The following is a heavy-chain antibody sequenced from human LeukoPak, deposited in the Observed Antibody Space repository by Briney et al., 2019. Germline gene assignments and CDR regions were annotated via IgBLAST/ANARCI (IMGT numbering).Heavy chain of an antibody. CDR2: ISPTGSTT. D-gene: IGHD6-6*01. CDR1: GFSFSGHW. J-gene: IGHJ4*02. Sequence: GGSLRLSCTASGFSFSGHWMHWARQLPGKGLVWVSRISPTGSTTSYADSVKGRFTVSRDNAKNTLYLRVNNLRAEDTAVYYCARGPDSNWSGLDFWGQGTLLTVPS. CDR3: ARGPDSNWSGLDF. V-gene: IGHV3-74*01.